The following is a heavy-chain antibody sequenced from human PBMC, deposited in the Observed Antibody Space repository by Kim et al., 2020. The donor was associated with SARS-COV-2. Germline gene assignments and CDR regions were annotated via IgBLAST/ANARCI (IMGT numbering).Heavy chain of an antibody. V-gene: IGHV4-31*03. Sequence: SETLSLNCTVSGGSISSGGYYWSWIRQHPGKGLEWIGYIYYSGSTYYNPSLKSRVTISVDTSKNQFSLKLSSVTAADTAVYYCARVGDFWSGYREYYFDYWGQGTLVTVSS. CDR3: ARVGDFWSGYREYYFDY. J-gene: IGHJ4*02. CDR2: IYYSGST. CDR1: GGSISSGGYY. D-gene: IGHD3-3*01.